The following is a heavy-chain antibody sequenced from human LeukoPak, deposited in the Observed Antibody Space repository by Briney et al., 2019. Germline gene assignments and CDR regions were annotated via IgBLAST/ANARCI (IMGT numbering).Heavy chain of an antibody. CDR3: AREIGPIQLHLWGSAFDY. Sequence: GASVKVSCKASGYTFTNYYLHWVRQAPGQGLEWMGILNPGGGSRNYAQKFQGRVTMTRDTSTSTAYMELSSLRSEDTAVYYCAREIGPIQLHLWGSAFDYWGQGTLVTVSS. D-gene: IGHD5-18*01. V-gene: IGHV1-46*01. CDR1: GYTFTNYY. CDR2: LNPGGGSR. J-gene: IGHJ4*02.